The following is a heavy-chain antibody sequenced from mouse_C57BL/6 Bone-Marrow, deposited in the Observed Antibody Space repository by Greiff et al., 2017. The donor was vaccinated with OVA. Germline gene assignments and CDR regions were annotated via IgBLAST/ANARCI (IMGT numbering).Heavy chain of an antibody. V-gene: IGHV1-69*01. Sequence: QVQLQQPGAELVMPGASVKLSCKASGYTFTSYWMHWVKQRPGQGLEWIGEIDPSDSYTNYNQKFKGKSTLTVDKSSSTAYMQLSSLTSEDSAVYYCGRLDYYDYFAYWGQGTLVTVSA. CDR2: IDPSDSYT. CDR3: GRLDYYDYFAY. CDR1: GYTFTSYW. D-gene: IGHD2-4*01. J-gene: IGHJ3*01.